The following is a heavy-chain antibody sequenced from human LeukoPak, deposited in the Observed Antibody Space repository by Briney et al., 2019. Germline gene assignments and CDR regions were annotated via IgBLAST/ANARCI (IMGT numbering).Heavy chain of an antibody. CDR1: RFTFSSYA. CDR3: AKLGYCSSSSCYLVYFDY. CDR2: ISGSGGST. D-gene: IGHD2-2*01. J-gene: IGHJ4*02. Sequence: GGSLRLSCAASRFTFSSYAMSWVRQAPGKGLQWVSGISGSGGSTYYADSVKGRFTISRDNSKNTLYLQMNSLRAEDTAVYHCAKLGYCSSSSCYLVYFDYWGQGTLVTVSS. V-gene: IGHV3-23*01.